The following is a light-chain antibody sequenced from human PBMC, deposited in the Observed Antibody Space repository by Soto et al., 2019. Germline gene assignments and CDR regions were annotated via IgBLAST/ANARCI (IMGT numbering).Light chain of an antibody. V-gene: IGKV3-20*01. Sequence: EIGSTQSPSTLSLSPGERATLYCRASQSVSSSYLAWYQQKPGQAPRLLIYGASSRATGIPDRFSGSGSGTDFTLTISRLEPEDFAVYYCQQYSSSPSITFGQGTRLEIK. J-gene: IGKJ5*01. CDR1: QSVSSSY. CDR2: GAS. CDR3: QQYSSSPSIT.